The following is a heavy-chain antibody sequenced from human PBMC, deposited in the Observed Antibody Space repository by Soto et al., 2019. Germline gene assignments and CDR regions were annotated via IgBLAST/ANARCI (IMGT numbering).Heavy chain of an antibody. CDR3: ARTGYDRSGYFVEYYFDY. J-gene: IGHJ4*02. Sequence: QVQLVESGGGVVQPERSLRLSCAASGFTFSKYAMHWVRQARGTGLEWVAVISNDGSNPYYADSVKGRFTISRDNSKNTVYLQMNSLREEDTAVYYCARTGYDRSGYFVEYYFDYWGQGTLVTVSS. CDR1: GFTFSKYA. CDR2: ISNDGSNP. D-gene: IGHD3-22*01. V-gene: IGHV3-30-3*01.